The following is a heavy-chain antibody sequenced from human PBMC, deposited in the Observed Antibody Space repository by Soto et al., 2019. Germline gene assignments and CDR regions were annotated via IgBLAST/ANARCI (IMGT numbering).Heavy chain of an antibody. CDR2: IYPGDSDT. CDR3: ARTPAPTSLRYLDWSTLHGMDV. V-gene: IGHV5-51*01. D-gene: IGHD3-9*01. Sequence: GESLKNPCKGSGYSFTSYWIGWVRQMPGKGLEWMGNIYPGDSDTRYSPSFQGQVTISADKSISTAYLQWSSLKASDTAMYYCARTPAPTSLRYLDWSTLHGMDVWGQGTTVTVSS. CDR1: GYSFTSYW. J-gene: IGHJ6*02.